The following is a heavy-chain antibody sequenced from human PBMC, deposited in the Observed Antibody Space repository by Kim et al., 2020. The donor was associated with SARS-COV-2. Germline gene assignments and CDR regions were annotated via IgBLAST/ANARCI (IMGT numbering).Heavy chain of an antibody. CDR2: IYNSGST. D-gene: IGHD3-10*01. V-gene: IGHV4-59*13. CDR3: AREIMVPSSRYYFYLMDV. Sequence: SETLSLTCTVSGGSISGYYWSWIRHPPGKGLEWIGYIYNSGSTSYNPSLKSRVTISLDMSNNQFSLKLTSVTAADTAVYYCAREIMVPSSRYYFYLMDVWGQGTTVTVSS. J-gene: IGHJ6*02. CDR1: GGSISGYY.